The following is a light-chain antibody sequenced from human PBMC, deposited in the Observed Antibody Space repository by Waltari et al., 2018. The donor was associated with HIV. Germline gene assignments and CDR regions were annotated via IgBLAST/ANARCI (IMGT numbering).Light chain of an antibody. CDR1: HSISNW. V-gene: IGKV1-5*03. CDR2: KAS. J-gene: IGKJ1*01. Sequence: DIQMTQSPSTLSASVGDRVTITCRASHSISNWVAWYQQKPGKAPKLLIYKASSLESGVPSRFSGSGSGTEYTLTISSLQPDDLATYYCQEYSGYFRTFGQGTKVEIK. CDR3: QEYSGYFRT.